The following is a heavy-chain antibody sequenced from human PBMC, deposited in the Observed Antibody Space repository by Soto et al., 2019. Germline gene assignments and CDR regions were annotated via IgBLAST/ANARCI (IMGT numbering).Heavy chain of an antibody. J-gene: IGHJ3*02. Sequence: PSETLSLTCTVSGVSISSGDYYWSWIRQPPGKGLEWIGYIYYSGSTYYNPSLKSRVTISVDTSKNQFSLKLSSVTAADTAVYYCARDGYDSSGYYYPPGRGVAFDIWGQGTMVTV. D-gene: IGHD3-22*01. CDR3: ARDGYDSSGYYYPPGRGVAFDI. CDR2: IYYSGST. CDR1: GVSISSGDYY. V-gene: IGHV4-30-4*01.